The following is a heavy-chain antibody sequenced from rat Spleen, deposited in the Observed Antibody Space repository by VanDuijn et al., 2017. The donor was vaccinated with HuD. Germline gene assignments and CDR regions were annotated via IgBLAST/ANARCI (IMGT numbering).Heavy chain of an antibody. CDR3: SRGGATRFDY. CDR1: GFTFSIYG. J-gene: IGHJ2*01. D-gene: IGHD1-11*01. Sequence: EVQVVDHGGGLEQPGRSLKLSCAPSGFTFSIYGLAWVRQAPTKGLEWVASIGTGGGNTYYRDSVKGRFTISRDNAKNTLYLQMDSLRSEDTATYYCSRGGATRFDYWGQGVMVTVSS. V-gene: IGHV5S13*01. CDR2: IGTGGGNT.